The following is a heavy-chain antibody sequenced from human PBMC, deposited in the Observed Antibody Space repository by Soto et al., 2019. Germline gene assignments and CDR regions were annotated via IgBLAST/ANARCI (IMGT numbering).Heavy chain of an antibody. D-gene: IGHD6-19*01. CDR1: GFTFDTYY. Sequence: PGGSLRLSCAASGFTFDTYYMSWVRQAPGKGLEWVASVKQDGSEIYYGDSVKGRFTISRDNAKNSLFLQLNSLRAEDTAMYYCARDPGISSGWYYFDYWGQGTLVTVSS. CDR2: VKQDGSEI. J-gene: IGHJ4*02. V-gene: IGHV3-7*05. CDR3: ARDPGISSGWYYFDY.